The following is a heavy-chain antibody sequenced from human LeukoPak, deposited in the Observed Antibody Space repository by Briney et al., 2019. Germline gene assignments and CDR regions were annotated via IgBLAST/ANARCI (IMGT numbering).Heavy chain of an antibody. CDR2: ISSSSSYI. J-gene: IGHJ4*02. CDR3: ARARGTMVRGVISSDY. CDR1: GFTFSASD. Sequence: GGSLRLSCAASGFTFSASDMNWVRQTPGKGLEWVSSISSSSSYIYYADSVKGRFSISRDNAKNSLYLQMNSLRAEDTAVYYCARARGTMVRGVISSDYWGQGTLVTVSS. D-gene: IGHD3-10*01. V-gene: IGHV3-21*01.